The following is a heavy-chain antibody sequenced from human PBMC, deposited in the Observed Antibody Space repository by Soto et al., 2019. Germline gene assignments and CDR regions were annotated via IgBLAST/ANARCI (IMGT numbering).Heavy chain of an antibody. D-gene: IGHD2-15*01. CDR1: GGTFSSYA. CDR3: AREGCSGGSCHSGYDYGMDV. V-gene: IGHV1-69*12. J-gene: IGHJ6*02. Sequence: QVQLVQSGAEVKKPGSSVKVSCKASGGTFSSYAISWVRQAPGQGLEWMGGIIPIFGTANYAQKFQGRVTITADEYTSTAYMELRSLRSEDTAVYYSAREGCSGGSCHSGYDYGMDVWGQGTTVTVSS. CDR2: IIPIFGTA.